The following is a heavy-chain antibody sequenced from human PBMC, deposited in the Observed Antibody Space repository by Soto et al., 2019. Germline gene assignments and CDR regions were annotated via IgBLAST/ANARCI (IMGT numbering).Heavy chain of an antibody. CDR1: GYTFSNDA. D-gene: IGHD1-7*01. V-gene: IGHV1-18*01. CDR2: VSAYSANT. CDR3: ARASRYYWNYMMY. Sequence: QVQLVQSGAEVKKPGASVKVSCKASGYTFSNDAITWVRQAPGQGLEWMGWVSAYSANTSYAQKFKGRVTMTTDTSTSTAYMEIRSLRYDDTAVYFCARASRYYWNYMMYWGQGTLVTVSS. J-gene: IGHJ4*02.